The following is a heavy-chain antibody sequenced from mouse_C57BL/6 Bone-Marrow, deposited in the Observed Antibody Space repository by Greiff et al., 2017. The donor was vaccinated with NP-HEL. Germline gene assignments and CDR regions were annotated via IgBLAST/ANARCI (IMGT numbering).Heavy chain of an antibody. V-gene: IGHV7-3*01. Sequence: EVKLMESGGGLVQPGGSLSLSCAASGFTFTDYYMSWVRQPPGKALEWLGFIRNKANGYTTEYSASVKGRFTISRDNSQSILYLQMNALRAEDSATYYCATGNENFDYWGQGTTLTVSS. J-gene: IGHJ2*01. CDR3: ATGNENFDY. CDR2: IRNKANGYTT. CDR1: GFTFTDYY. D-gene: IGHD4-1*01.